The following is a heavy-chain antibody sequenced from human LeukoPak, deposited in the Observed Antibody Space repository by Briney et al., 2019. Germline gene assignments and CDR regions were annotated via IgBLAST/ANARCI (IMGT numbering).Heavy chain of an antibody. CDR1: GGTFSSYA. V-gene: IGHV1-69*04. Sequence: ASVKVSCKASGGTFSSYAISWVRQAPGQGLEWMGRIIPILGTANYAQKFQGRVTITADKSTSTAYTGLSSLRSEDTAVYYCARNHQLSYTALDYWGQGTLVTVSS. CDR3: ARNHQLSYTALDY. CDR2: IIPILGTA. J-gene: IGHJ4*02. D-gene: IGHD3-22*01.